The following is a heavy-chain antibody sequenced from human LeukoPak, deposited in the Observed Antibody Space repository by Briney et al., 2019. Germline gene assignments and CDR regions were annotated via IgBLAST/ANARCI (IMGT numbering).Heavy chain of an antibody. CDR3: ARDQASVTYYYDSRGYY. V-gene: IGHV3-48*01. CDR2: ITGSSTTI. J-gene: IGHJ4*02. D-gene: IGHD3-22*01. Sequence: GRSLRLSCAASGFTFSSYSMSWVRQAPGKGLEWVSYITGSSTTIYYADSVKGRFTISRDNAKNSLYLQMNSLRAEDTAVYYCARDQASVTYYYDSRGYYWGQGALVTVSS. CDR1: GFTFSSYS.